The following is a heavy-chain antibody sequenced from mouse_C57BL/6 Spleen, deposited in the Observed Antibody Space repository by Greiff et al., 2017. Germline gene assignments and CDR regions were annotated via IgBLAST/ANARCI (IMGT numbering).Heavy chain of an antibody. CDR2: INPNNGGT. J-gene: IGHJ4*01. V-gene: IGHV1-18*01. Sequence: VQLQQSGPELVKPGASVKIPCKVSGYTFTDYNMDWVKQSHGKSLEWIGDINPNNGGTIYNQQFKGMATSNVDKSSSTAYMELRSLTSEDTAVYYCARSWDEGYYAMDYWGQGTSVTVSS. CDR1: GYTFTDYN. D-gene: IGHD4-1*01. CDR3: ARSWDEGYYAMDY.